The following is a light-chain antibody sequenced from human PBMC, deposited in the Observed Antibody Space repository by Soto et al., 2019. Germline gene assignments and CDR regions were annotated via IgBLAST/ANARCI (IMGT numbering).Light chain of an antibody. CDR2: DVS. J-gene: IGLJ2*01. CDR3: SSYTSNNSL. Sequence: QSALTQPASVSGSPGESITISCTGTSSDVGAYNYVSWYQQHPGKAPKLMIYDVSNRPSGVSNRFSGSKSGNTASLTISGLQAEDEAEYYCSSYTSNNSLFGGGTKLTVL. V-gene: IGLV2-14*03. CDR1: SSDVGAYNY.